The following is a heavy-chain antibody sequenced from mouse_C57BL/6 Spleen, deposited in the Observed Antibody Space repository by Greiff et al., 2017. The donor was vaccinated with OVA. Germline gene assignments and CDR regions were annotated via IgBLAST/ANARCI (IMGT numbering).Heavy chain of an antibody. J-gene: IGHJ1*03. D-gene: IGHD1-1*01. CDR3: AREVVTTVVATRENWYFDV. CDR2: IYPGDGDT. CDR1: GYAFSSSW. V-gene: IGHV1-82*01. Sequence: QVQLKQSGPELVKPGASVKISCKASGYAFSSSWMNWVKQRPGKGLEWIGRIYPGDGDTNYNGKFKGKATLTADKSSSTAYMQLSSLTSEDSAVYFCAREVVTTVVATRENWYFDVWGTGTTVTVSS.